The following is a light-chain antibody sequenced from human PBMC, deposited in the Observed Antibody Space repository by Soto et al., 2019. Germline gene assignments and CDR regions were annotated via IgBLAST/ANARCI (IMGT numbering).Light chain of an antibody. CDR1: QGIKNE. Sequence: DIQMTQSPSSLSASVGDRVTITCRASQGIKNELGWYQQKSGLAPKRLIFGATTLRSGVPSRFSGSASGTDFSLIISSLQPEDFATYYCLQYNHYPPTFGQGTKVDIK. CDR2: GAT. J-gene: IGKJ1*01. V-gene: IGKV1-17*01. CDR3: LQYNHYPPT.